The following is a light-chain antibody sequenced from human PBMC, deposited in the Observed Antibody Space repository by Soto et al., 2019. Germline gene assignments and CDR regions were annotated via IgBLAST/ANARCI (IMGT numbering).Light chain of an antibody. CDR3: ASWDDSLNGPV. Sequence: QSALTQPPSASGTHGQRVTISCSGSSSNVGGNPVNWYQHVPTTAPKLLIYTNTQRPSGVPDRFSGSKSGTSASLAISGLQSEDEADYYCASWDDSLNGPVFGTGTKVTVL. CDR2: TNT. J-gene: IGLJ1*01. CDR1: SSNVGGNP. V-gene: IGLV1-44*01.